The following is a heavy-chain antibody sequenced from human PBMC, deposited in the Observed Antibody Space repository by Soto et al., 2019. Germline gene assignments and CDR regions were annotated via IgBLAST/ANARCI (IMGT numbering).Heavy chain of an antibody. CDR1: GFTFSSYA. Sequence: VQLLESGGGLVQPGGSLRLSCAASGFTFSSYAMSWVRQAPGKGLEWVSAISGSGGSTYYADSVKGRFTISRDNSKNTLYLQMNSLRAEDTAVYYCAKDLLRYFDWFNRENWFDPWGQGTLVTVSS. V-gene: IGHV3-23*01. CDR3: AKDLLRYFDWFNRENWFDP. CDR2: ISGSGGST. D-gene: IGHD3-9*01. J-gene: IGHJ5*02.